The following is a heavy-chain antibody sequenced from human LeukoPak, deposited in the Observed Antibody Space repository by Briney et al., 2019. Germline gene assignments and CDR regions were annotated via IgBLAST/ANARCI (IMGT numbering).Heavy chain of an antibody. CDR2: ISAYNGNT. D-gene: IGHD3-10*01. J-gene: IGHJ5*02. CDR1: GYTFTSYG. V-gene: IGHV1-18*01. CDR3: ARAGTAYGSGRWFDP. Sequence: GASAKVSCKASGYTFTSYGISWVRQAPGQGLEWMGWISAYNGNTNYAQKFQGRVTMTTDTSTSTAYMELRSLRSDDTAVYYCARAGTAYGSGRWFDPWGQGALVTVSS.